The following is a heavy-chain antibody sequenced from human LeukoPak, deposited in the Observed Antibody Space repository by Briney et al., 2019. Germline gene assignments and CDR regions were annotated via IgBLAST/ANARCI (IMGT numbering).Heavy chain of an antibody. CDR1: GFTFSNAW. CDR2: IYHSGST. CDR3: ARETNYVAAPIDC. J-gene: IGHJ4*02. Sequence: GSLRLSCAGSGFTFSNAWMTWVRQPPGKGLEWIGDIYHSGSTNYNPSLKSRLTISVDKSKNQFSLKLTSVTAADTAVYYCARETNYVAAPIDCWGPGTLVTVSS. V-gene: IGHV4-4*02. D-gene: IGHD3-10*02.